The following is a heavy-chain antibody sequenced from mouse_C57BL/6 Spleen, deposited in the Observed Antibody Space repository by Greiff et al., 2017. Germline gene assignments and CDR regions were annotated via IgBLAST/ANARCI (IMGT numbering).Heavy chain of an antibody. CDR3: TRNWDEDVDV. D-gene: IGHD4-1*01. Sequence: EVKVVESGGGLVQPGGSMKLSCAASGFTFSDAWMDWVRQSPEKGLEWVADIRNKANNHATYYAESVKGRFTISSDDSKSSVYLQMNSLRAEDTGIYCGTRNWDEDVDVWGTGTTVTVSS. J-gene: IGHJ1*03. CDR1: GFTFSDAW. V-gene: IGHV6-6*01. CDR2: IRNKANNHAT.